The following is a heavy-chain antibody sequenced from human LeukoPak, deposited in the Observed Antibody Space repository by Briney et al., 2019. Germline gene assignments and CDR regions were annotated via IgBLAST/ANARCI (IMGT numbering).Heavy chain of an antibody. V-gene: IGHV4-59*08. J-gene: IGHJ4*02. CDR2: IYYSGNT. CDR1: GGSISSYY. D-gene: IGHD4-17*01. CDR3: ARHRNPYAHFDY. Sequence: PSETLSLTCAVSGGSISSYYWSWIRQPPGKGLEWIGYIYYSGNTNYNPSLKSRVTISGDTSNNQFSLRLSSVTAADSAVYYCARHRNPYAHFDYWGQGTLVTVSS.